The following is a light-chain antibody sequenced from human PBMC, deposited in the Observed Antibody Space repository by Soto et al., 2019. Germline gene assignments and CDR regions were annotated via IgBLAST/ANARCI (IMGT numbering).Light chain of an antibody. CDR1: SSDVGGYNY. V-gene: IGLV2-14*01. CDR3: SSYTSTSAVV. Sequence: QYALTQPAFVSGSPGQSITISCTGTSSDVGGYNYVSWYQQHPGKAPKLMIYDVSNRPSGVSNRFSGSKSDNTASLAISGLQAEDEADYYCSSYTSTSAVVFGGGTKLTVL. CDR2: DVS. J-gene: IGLJ2*01.